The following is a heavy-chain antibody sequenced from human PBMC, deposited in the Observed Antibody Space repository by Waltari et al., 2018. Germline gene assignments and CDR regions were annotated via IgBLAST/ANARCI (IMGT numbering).Heavy chain of an antibody. J-gene: IGHJ6*02. CDR2: IYSCGST. CDR1: GFTVSSNY. Sequence: EVQLVESGGGLIQPGGSLRLPCAASGFTVSSNYMSWVRRPPGKGLECVSVIYSCGSTYYPDSVKGRFTISRDNSKNTLYLQMNSLRAEDTAVYYCARDRPLRSAYYYGMDVWGQGTTVTVSS. V-gene: IGHV3-53*01. CDR3: ARDRPLRSAYYYGMDV.